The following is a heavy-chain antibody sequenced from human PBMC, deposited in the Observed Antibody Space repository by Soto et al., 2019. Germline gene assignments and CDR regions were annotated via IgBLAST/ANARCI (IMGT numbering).Heavy chain of an antibody. CDR3: AKRQGIAAALYYYYYGMDV. V-gene: IGHV3-30*18. CDR2: ISYDGSNK. D-gene: IGHD6-13*01. CDR1: GFTFSSYG. Sequence: QVQLVESGGGVVQPGRSLRLSCAASGFTFSSYGMHWVRQAPGKGLEWVAVISYDGSNKYYADSVKGRFTISRDNSKNTLYLQMTSLRAEDTAVYYCAKRQGIAAALYYYYYGMDVWGQGTTVTVSS. J-gene: IGHJ6*02.